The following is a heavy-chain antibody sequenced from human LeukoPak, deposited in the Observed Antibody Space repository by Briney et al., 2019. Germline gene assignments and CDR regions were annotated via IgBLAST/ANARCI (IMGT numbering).Heavy chain of an antibody. CDR2: ISPYDGDT. D-gene: IGHD2-21*02. V-gene: IGHV1-18*01. CDR1: GYTFAIYG. J-gene: IGHJ5*02. CDR3: ARDYCTRGGDCYKEDLFDP. Sequence: ASVRVSCKASGYTFAIYGISWVRQAPGQGLEWMAWISPYDGDTNYAQNFEGRVTMTTETSTSTAYMELRSLRSDDTAIYYCARDYCTRGGDCYKEDLFDPWGQGTLVTVSS.